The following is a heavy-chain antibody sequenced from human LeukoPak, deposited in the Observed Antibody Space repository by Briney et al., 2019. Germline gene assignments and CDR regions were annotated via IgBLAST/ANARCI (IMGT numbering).Heavy chain of an antibody. D-gene: IGHD6-19*01. J-gene: IGHJ4*02. CDR2: IKKDGSEK. Sequence: SGGSLRLSCAASGFTFSSYWMSWVRQAPGKGLEWVANIKKDGSEKYYVDSVKGRFTISRDNAKTSLYLQMNSLRAEDTALYYCARDMSSGWYENDYWGQGTLVTVSS. CDR3: ARDMSSGWYENDY. V-gene: IGHV3-7*03. CDR1: GFTFSSYW.